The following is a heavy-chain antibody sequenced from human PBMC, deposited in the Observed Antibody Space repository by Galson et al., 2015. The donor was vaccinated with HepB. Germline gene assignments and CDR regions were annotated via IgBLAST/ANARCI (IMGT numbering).Heavy chain of an antibody. Sequence: WVRQAPGKGLEWVTIISYDGRNTYYADSVKGRFTVSRDNSKNTLYLQMNDLRADDTAVYYCARLPSSYYDFWSGFYPDYWGQGILVTVSS. CDR3: ARLPSSYYDFWSGFYPDY. CDR2: ISYDGRNT. D-gene: IGHD3-3*01. J-gene: IGHJ4*02. V-gene: IGHV3-30*03.